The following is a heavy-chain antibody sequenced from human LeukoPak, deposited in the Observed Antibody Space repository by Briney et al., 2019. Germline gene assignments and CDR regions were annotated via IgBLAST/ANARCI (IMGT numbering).Heavy chain of an antibody. D-gene: IGHD3-22*01. J-gene: IGHJ4*02. Sequence: SLKVSCKASGYTFTSYDINWVRQATGQGPEWMGWMNPNSGNTAYAQRFQGRVTMTRNTSVSTFYMEMSSLRSEDTAVYYCARGQWDSSGYFHFFDYWGQGTPVTVSS. CDR3: ARGQWDSSGYFHFFDY. CDR2: MNPNSGNT. CDR1: GYTFTSYD. V-gene: IGHV1-8*01.